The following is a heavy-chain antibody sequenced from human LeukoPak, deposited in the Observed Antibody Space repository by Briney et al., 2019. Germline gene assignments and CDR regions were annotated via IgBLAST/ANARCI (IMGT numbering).Heavy chain of an antibody. CDR2: IRRGSNGYTT. Sequence: GGSLRLSCAASRFIFSDYILDWVRQAPGKGLEWVGRIRRGSNGYTTEYAASVKGGFIISRDDSKSSLYLTMNSLKTEDTAVYHCARDGGDAIYSAFDIWGQGTMVTVSS. D-gene: IGHD3-16*01. CDR3: ARDGGDAIYSAFDI. V-gene: IGHV3-72*01. CDR1: RFIFSDYI. J-gene: IGHJ3*02.